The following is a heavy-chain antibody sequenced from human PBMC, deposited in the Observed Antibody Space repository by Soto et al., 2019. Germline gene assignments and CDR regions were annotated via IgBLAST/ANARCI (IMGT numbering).Heavy chain of an antibody. V-gene: IGHV3-33*01. Sequence: GGSLRLSCAASGFIFSSFGMHWVRQAPGKGLEWVAHIWYDGSNTYYADSVKGRFTISRDNSRNPVYLQMNSLRAEDTAVYHCVRDLLGSGGHFDYWGQGTPVTVSS. CDR2: IWYDGSNT. J-gene: IGHJ4*02. CDR1: GFIFSSFG. D-gene: IGHD7-27*01. CDR3: VRDLLGSGGHFDY.